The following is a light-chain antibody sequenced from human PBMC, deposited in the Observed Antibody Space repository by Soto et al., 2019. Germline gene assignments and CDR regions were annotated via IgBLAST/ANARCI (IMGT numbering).Light chain of an antibody. V-gene: IGKV3-20*01. CDR3: QQYGSSPQT. CDR2: AAS. Sequence: EIVLTQSPGTLSLSPGERATLSCRSSQSVISNYLAWFQQKPGQAPRLLIYAASSRATGIPDRFRGSGSGTDFTLPISRLEPEDFAVYYWQQYGSSPQTFGQGTKVDIK. CDR1: QSVISNY. J-gene: IGKJ1*01.